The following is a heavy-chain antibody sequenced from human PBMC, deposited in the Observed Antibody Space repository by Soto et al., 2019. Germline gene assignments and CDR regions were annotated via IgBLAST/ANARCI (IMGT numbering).Heavy chain of an antibody. D-gene: IGHD3-3*01. J-gene: IGHJ4*02. V-gene: IGHV3-21*02. CDR2: ITSGDYP. Sequence: EVQLVESGGGLVKPGGSLRLSCAASGFCFSTYNMNWVRQAPGKGLEWVSSITSGDYPYYASSVKGRFTVSRDNAQNLVYLQMDSRRAEDTAVYYFAPHPLGLTVFGGENWGPGALVTVSS. CDR3: APHPLGLTVFGGEN. CDR1: GFCFSTYN.